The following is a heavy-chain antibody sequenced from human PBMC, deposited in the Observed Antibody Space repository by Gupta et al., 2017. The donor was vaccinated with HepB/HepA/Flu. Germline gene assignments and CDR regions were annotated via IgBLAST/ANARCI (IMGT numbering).Heavy chain of an antibody. Sequence: EVQLLESGGGLVQRGGSLSLACAAPGLTLSSYSMAWVSEAPGKGMEWIAYSSSSSSTIDYAGFVMGRFTISRDNDKNSLYLQTNSLGVEDTAGYYCASGWRSNSFDYWGQGTLVTVSS. CDR3: ASGWRSNSFDY. CDR2: SSSSSSTI. J-gene: IGHJ4*02. D-gene: IGHD5-24*01. V-gene: IGHV3-48*01. CDR1: GLTLSSYS.